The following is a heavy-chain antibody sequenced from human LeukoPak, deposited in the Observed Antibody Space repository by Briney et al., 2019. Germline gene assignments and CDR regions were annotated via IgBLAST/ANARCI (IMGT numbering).Heavy chain of an antibody. CDR2: ISSSSSYI. J-gene: IGHJ4*02. V-gene: IGHV3-21*01. CDR1: GFTFSSYA. CDR3: ARKVMFHDYGDSSGDY. Sequence: GGSLRLSCAASGFTFSSYAMSWVRQAPGKGLEWVSSISSSSSYIYYADSVKGRFTISRDNAKNSLYLQMNSLRAEDTAVYYCARKVMFHDYGDSSGDYWGQGTLVTVSS. D-gene: IGHD4-17*01.